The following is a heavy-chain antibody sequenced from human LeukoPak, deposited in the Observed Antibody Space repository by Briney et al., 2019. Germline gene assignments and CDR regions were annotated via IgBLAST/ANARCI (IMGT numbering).Heavy chain of an antibody. Sequence: SQTLSLTCAVSGDSVSSNSAAWNWVRQSPSRGLEWLGRTYYRSKWYNDYAVSVKSRITINPDTSKNQFSLQLNSVTPEDTAVYYCVRDDGIGLDAFDVWSPGTMVTVSS. CDR3: VRDDGIGLDAFDV. CDR2: TYYRSKWYN. J-gene: IGHJ3*01. V-gene: IGHV6-1*01. D-gene: IGHD1-14*01. CDR1: GDSVSSNSAA.